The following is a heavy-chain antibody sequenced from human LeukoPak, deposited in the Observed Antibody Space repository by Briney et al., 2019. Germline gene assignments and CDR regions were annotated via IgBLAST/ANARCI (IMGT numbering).Heavy chain of an antibody. CDR3: ARAQPAQYCTSISCYAAFDI. CDR1: GGSISRYY. J-gene: IGHJ3*02. D-gene: IGHD2-2*01. CDR2: IYNSGST. Sequence: SETLSLTCIVSGGSISRYYWSWIRQPPGKGLEWIGYIYNSGSTNFHPSLKSRGTISVDTSKNQFSLKLSSVTAADTAVYYCARAQPAQYCTSISCYAAFDIWGQGTMVTVSS. V-gene: IGHV4-59*01.